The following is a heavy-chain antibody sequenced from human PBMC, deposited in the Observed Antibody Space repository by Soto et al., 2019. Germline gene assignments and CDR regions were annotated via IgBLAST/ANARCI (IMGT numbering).Heavy chain of an antibody. Sequence: QAQLVQSGAEVKKPGSSVKVSCKASGGTFSSYTINWVRQAPGQGLEWMGRIIPILGIVNYAQRFQGRVTITADKSTGTAYMQLSSLTSEDTAVYYCSTSPPVRDIWTGYGLDFWGLGTLITVSS. V-gene: IGHV1-69*02. D-gene: IGHD3-9*01. J-gene: IGHJ4*02. CDR3: STSPPVRDIWTGYGLDF. CDR2: IIPILGIV. CDR1: GGTFSSYT.